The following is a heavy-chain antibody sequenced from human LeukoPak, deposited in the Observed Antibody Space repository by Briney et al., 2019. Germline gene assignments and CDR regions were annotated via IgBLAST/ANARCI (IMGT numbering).Heavy chain of an antibody. CDR1: GFTLSSYW. V-gene: IGHV3-7*01. J-gene: IGHJ4*02. D-gene: IGHD3-9*01. CDR3: ARDYDTLTAYHASFDY. Sequence: PGGSLRLSCAASGFTLSSYWMSWVRQTPGKGLEWVANIKQDGSEEYYVDSVKGRFTISRDNAKNSLSLQMDSLRAEDTAVYYRARDYDTLTAYHASFDYWGQGTLVTVSS. CDR2: IKQDGSEE.